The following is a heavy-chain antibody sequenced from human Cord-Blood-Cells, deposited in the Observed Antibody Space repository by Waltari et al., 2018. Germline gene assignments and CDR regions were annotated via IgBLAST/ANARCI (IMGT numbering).Heavy chain of an antibody. Sequence: QVQLQESSPGLVKPSDTLSLTCTVPGGSISSHYWSCIRQPPGKGLEWIGYIYYSGSTNYNPSLKSRVTISVDTSKNQFSLKLSSVTAADTAVYYCARGGPLIVVVPAARGEAFDIWGQGTMVTVSS. CDR2: IYYSGST. V-gene: IGHV4-59*11. J-gene: IGHJ3*02. D-gene: IGHD2-2*01. CDR1: GGSISSHY. CDR3: ARGGPLIVVVPAARGEAFDI.